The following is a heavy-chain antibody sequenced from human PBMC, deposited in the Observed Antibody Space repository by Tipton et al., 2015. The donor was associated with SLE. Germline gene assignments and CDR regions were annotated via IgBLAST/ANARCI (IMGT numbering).Heavy chain of an antibody. CDR2: IYYSGST. D-gene: IGHD6-13*01. V-gene: IGHV4-59*11. CDR1: GGPIRRHL. CDR3: ARVVAAAGTAFDI. Sequence: TLSLTCTVSGGPIRRHLWSWMRQRQGKGVEWIGYIYYSGSTYYNPSLKSRVTISVDTSKTQFPLKLSSVTAADTAVYCCARVVAAAGTAFDIWGQGTMVTVSS. J-gene: IGHJ3*02.